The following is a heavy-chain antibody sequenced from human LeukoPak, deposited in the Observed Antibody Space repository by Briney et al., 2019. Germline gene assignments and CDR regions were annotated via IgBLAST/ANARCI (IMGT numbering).Heavy chain of an antibody. D-gene: IGHD3-3*01. J-gene: IGHJ4*02. CDR1: GYTFTDQY. CDR3: AAVVDIWSGFDY. V-gene: IGHV1-69-2*01. Sequence: GATVKISCKASGYTFTDQYIHWVQQAPGKGLEWMGRVDPEDGETVYAERCQGRVTMTVDTSADTAYMEMSSLRSEDTAVYYCAAVVDIWSGFDYWGQGTQVIVSS. CDR2: VDPEDGET.